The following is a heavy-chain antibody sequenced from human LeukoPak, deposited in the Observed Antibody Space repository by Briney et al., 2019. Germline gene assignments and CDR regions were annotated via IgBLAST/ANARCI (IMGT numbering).Heavy chain of an antibody. CDR2: IYYSGST. V-gene: IGHV4-31*11. CDR3: ASLVTLPGPIDY. J-gene: IGHJ4*02. D-gene: IGHD2-21*02. Sequence: SETLSLTCAVYGGSFSGYYWSWIRQHPGKGLEWIGYIYYSGSTYYNPSLKSRVTISVDTSKNQFSLKLSSVTAADTAVYYCASLVTLPGPIDYWGQGTLVTVSS. CDR1: GGSFSGYY.